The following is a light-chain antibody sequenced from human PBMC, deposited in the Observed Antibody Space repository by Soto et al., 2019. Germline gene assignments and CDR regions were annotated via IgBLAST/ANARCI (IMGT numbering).Light chain of an antibody. Sequence: EILMTQSPVTLSVSPWERATLSCRASQFVSSNLAWYQQKPGQAPRLLIYGASTRATGIPARFSGSGSGTEFTLTISNLQSEDFAVYYCQQYGSFGQGTMVDIK. V-gene: IGKV3D-15*01. J-gene: IGKJ1*01. CDR1: QFVSSN. CDR2: GAS. CDR3: QQYGS.